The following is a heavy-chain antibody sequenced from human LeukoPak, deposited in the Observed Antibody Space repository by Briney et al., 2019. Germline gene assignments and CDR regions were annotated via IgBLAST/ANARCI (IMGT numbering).Heavy chain of an antibody. Sequence: GESLKISCKGSGYSFTSYWIGWVRQMPGKGLEWMGIIYPGDSDTRYSPSFQGQVTISADKSISTAYLQWSRLKASDTAMYYCARLPILFPGIAAGYFDYWGQGTLVTVSS. D-gene: IGHD6-13*01. CDR3: ARLPILFPGIAAGYFDY. CDR1: GYSFTSYW. CDR2: IYPGDSDT. V-gene: IGHV5-51*01. J-gene: IGHJ4*02.